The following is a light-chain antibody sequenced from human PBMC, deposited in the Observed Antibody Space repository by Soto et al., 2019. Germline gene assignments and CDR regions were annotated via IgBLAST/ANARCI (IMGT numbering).Light chain of an antibody. Sequence: QSVLTQPPSVSGAPGQRVTISCTGSSSNIGAGYDVHWYQQLPGTAPKLLIHGNNNRPSGVPDRFSGSKSGTSASLAITGLQAEDEADYYCLSYDSSLSGSRVFGGGTKVTFL. J-gene: IGLJ2*01. CDR3: LSYDSSLSGSRV. CDR1: SSNIGAGYD. CDR2: GNN. V-gene: IGLV1-40*01.